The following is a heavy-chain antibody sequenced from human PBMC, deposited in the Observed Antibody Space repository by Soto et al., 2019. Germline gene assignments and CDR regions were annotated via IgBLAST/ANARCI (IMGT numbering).Heavy chain of an antibody. J-gene: IGHJ4*02. Sequence: QVQLVESGGGVVQPGRSLRLSCAASGFTFSSYGMHWVRQAPGKGLEWVAVIWYDGSNKYYADSVKGRFTISRDNSKNRLYRQMNSLRAEDTAVYYCARDRRWLQAYYFDYWGQGTLVTVSS. CDR2: IWYDGSNK. CDR3: ARDRRWLQAYYFDY. V-gene: IGHV3-33*01. D-gene: IGHD5-12*01. CDR1: GFTFSSYG.